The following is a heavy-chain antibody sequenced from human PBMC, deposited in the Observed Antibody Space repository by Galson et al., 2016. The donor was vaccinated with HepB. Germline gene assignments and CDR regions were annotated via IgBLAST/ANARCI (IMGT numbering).Heavy chain of an antibody. V-gene: IGHV3-13*01. CDR2: IGTAGST. J-gene: IGHJ6*04. CDR3: ARDGGYSGYDAYGLDV. Sequence: SLRLSCAASGFAFGSHWMHWVRQAPGSGLEWVSVIGTAGSTYYAASVKGRFTISREDAKNPLFLQMNSLTVGDTAVYYCARDGGYSGYDAYGLDVGGKGTTVAV. CDR1: GFAFGSHW. D-gene: IGHD5-12*01.